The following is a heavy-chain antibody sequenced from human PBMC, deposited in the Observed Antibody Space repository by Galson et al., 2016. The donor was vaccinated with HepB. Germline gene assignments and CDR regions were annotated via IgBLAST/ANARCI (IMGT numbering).Heavy chain of an antibody. CDR3: ARGPVGMAVFDY. CDR2: INHTGST. V-gene: IGHV4-34*01. Sequence: SETLSLTCAVYGGSLSGYYWSWIRQPPGKGLEWIGEINHTGSTNYNPSLKRRVTISVDTSNYHFSLYLNSVTAADTAVYFCARGPVGMAVFDYWGQGTLVTVSS. D-gene: IGHD4-23*01. CDR1: GGSLSGYY. J-gene: IGHJ4*02.